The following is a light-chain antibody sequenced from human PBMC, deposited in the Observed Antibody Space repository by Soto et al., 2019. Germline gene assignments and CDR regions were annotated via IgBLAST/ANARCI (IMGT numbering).Light chain of an antibody. V-gene: IGKV3D-20*02. J-gene: IGKJ5*01. CDR1: QSVSSTY. Sequence: EIVLTQSPGTLSLSPGERATLSCRASQSVSSTYLAWYQQKPGQAPRPLIYGASSRATGIPDRFSGSGSGTDFTLTISSLEPEDFAVYYCQQRSNWPITFGQGTRLEIK. CDR3: QQRSNWPIT. CDR2: GAS.